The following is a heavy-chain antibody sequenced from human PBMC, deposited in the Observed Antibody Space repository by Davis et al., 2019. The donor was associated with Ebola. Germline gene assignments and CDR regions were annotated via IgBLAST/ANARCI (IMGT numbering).Heavy chain of an antibody. V-gene: IGHV3-48*04. Sequence: GESLKISCAASGFTFSSYSMNWVRQAPGKGLEWVSYISSSGSTIYYADSVKGRFTISRDNAKNSLYLQMNSLRAEDTAVYYCESRTRYYYGMDVWGQGTTVTVSS. CDR1: GFTFSSYS. CDR2: ISSSGSTI. CDR3: ESRTRYYYGMDV. J-gene: IGHJ6*02.